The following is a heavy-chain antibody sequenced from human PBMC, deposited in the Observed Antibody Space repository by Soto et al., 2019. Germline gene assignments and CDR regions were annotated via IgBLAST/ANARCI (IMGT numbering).Heavy chain of an antibody. CDR1: GFTFTRVS. V-gene: IGHV3-21*01. CDR2: ISSASSET. Sequence: GESLKFSCEASGFTFTRVSMNWVRQVPGKGLEWVASISSASSETWYADSVKGRFIISRDNAQNSLFLQLNTLRPEDSAKYYCARVDYWGQGTQVTVSS. CDR3: ARVDY. J-gene: IGHJ4*02.